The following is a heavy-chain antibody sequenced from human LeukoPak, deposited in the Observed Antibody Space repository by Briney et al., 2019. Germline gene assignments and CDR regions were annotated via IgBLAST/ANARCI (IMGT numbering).Heavy chain of an antibody. J-gene: IGHJ3*02. CDR2: ITSSGSTI. CDR3: AKDHPRSWWAFDI. D-gene: IGHD2-8*02. V-gene: IGHV3-11*01. CDR1: GFTFSDYY. Sequence: GGSLRLSCAASGFTFSDYYMSWIRQAPGKGLEWVSYITSSGSTIYYADSVKGRFTISRDNSKNTLYLQMNSLRAEDTAVYYCAKDHPRSWWAFDIWGQGTMVTVSS.